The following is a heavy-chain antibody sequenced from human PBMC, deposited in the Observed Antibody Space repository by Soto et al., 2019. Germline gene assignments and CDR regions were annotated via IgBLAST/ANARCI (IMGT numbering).Heavy chain of an antibody. Sequence: PGGSLRLSCAASGFTFDNYAMSWVRQAPGKGLEWVSDISGLFIESAGSTYYEDSVTGRFSISRDNSKNTLYLQMNSLRAEDTAVYYWATKGGGSEEVYYFDYWGQGTLVTVSS. CDR2: ISGLFIESAGST. CDR3: ATKGGGSEEVYYFDY. V-gene: IGHV3-23*01. J-gene: IGHJ4*02. D-gene: IGHD2-15*01. CDR1: GFTFDNYA.